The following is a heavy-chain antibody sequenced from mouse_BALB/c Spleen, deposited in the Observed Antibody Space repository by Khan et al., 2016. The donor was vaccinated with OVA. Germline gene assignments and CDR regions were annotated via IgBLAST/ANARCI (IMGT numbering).Heavy chain of an antibody. CDR3: AKDRGYYAVDY. V-gene: IGHV2-3*01. CDR1: GFSLTSYG. J-gene: IGHJ4*01. CDR2: IWGDGNT. Sequence: QVQLKQSGPGLVAPSQSLSITCTVSGFSLTSYGVSWVRQPPGKGLEWLGVIWGDGNTNFHSAIRSRLRISKDNSKSQVFLKLNSLQTDDTATYYCAKDRGYYAVDYWGQGTSVTVSS.